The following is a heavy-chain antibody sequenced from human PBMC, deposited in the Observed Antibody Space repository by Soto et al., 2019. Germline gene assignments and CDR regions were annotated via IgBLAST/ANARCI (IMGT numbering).Heavy chain of an antibody. J-gene: IGHJ4*02. CDR3: VRGRSYSVYDF. CDR2: IYPSGST. D-gene: IGHD5-12*01. V-gene: IGHV4-4*07. CDR1: GGSISGHS. Sequence: QVNLQESGPGLVKPSETLSVTCTVSGGSISGHSWIWIRQPAGRGLEWIGHIYPSGSTSYNPSLRSRVTMSLDTSKKQIFLNLTSVTAADTAVFYCVRGRSYSVYDFWGPGTLVTVSS.